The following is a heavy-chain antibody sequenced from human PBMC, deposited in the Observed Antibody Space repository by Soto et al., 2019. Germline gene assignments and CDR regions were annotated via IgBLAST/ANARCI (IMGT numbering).Heavy chain of an antibody. D-gene: IGHD3-22*01. CDR2: FSAGGDYR. Sequence: EVQLLQSGGGLAQPGGSLTLSGAASGLSFSDYSMTWVRRAPGKGLEWVSAFSAGGDYRHYADSVKGRFTISRDNSKNTLFLQMNSLRAEDTARYYCAREARYDRGVYHYEGIDYWGQGTLVTVSS. J-gene: IGHJ4*02. CDR3: AREARYDRGVYHYEGIDY. CDR1: GLSFSDYS. V-gene: IGHV3-23*01.